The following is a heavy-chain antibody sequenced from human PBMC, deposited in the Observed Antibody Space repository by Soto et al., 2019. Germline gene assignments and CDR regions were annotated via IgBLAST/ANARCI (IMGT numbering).Heavy chain of an antibody. CDR2: ISHDGSNK. CDR3: ARVDRAVTTYYYYGMDV. CDR1: GFIFSYYA. Sequence: GGSLRLSCAASGFIFSYYAMHWVRQAPGKGLEWVAVISHDGSNKYYADSVEGRFTISRDNSENTLYLQINSLRTEDTAVYYCARVDRAVTTYYYYGMDVWGQGTTDTVSS. V-gene: IGHV3-30-3*01. D-gene: IGHD4-4*01. J-gene: IGHJ6*02.